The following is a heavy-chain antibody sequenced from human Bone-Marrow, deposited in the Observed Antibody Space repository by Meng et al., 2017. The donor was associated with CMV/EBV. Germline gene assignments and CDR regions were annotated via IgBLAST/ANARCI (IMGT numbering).Heavy chain of an antibody. CDR2: ISKSGTTI. J-gene: IGHJ4*02. Sequence: GESLKISCVASGFTFSSYEMNWVRQAPGKGLEWVSNISKSGTTIYNADSVKGRFTFSRDNAKNSLSLQMNSLRAEDTAIYYCARSASGNYPPYYFDYWGQGPLVTVSS. CDR1: GFTFSSYE. CDR3: ARSASGNYPPYYFDY. V-gene: IGHV3-48*03. D-gene: IGHD1-26*01.